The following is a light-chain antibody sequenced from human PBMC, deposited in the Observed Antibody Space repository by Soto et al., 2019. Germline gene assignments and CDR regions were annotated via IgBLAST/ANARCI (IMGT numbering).Light chain of an antibody. CDR3: QHFGSSPQWT. J-gene: IGKJ1*01. CDR1: QSVSSSY. CDR2: GAS. V-gene: IGKV3-20*01. Sequence: EIVLTQSPGTLSLSPGERATLSCRASQSVSSSYLAWYQQKPGQAPRLLIYGASSRATGIPDRFSGSGSGTDFTLTISRLEPEDFAVYYCQHFGSSPQWTFGQGTKVEIK.